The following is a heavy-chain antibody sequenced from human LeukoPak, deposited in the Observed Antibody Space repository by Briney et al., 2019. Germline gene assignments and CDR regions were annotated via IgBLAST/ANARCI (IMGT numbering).Heavy chain of an antibody. J-gene: IGHJ4*01. CDR1: GFTIGASW. CDR2: ISLDGNNE. CDR3: ARDLSGHWTYDY. D-gene: IGHD1-1*01. Sequence: PGGSLRLSCAASGFTIGASWMHWVRQAPGKGLEWVAVISLDGNNEYYADSVKGRFSLSRDNSMNTLYLQLNSLRTEDTAMYYCARDLSGHWTYDYWGQGTLVTVSS. V-gene: IGHV3-30-3*01.